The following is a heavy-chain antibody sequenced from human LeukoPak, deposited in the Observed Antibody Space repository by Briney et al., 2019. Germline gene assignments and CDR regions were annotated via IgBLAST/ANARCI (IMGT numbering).Heavy chain of an antibody. Sequence: GESPQISFKGSGYRFTNYWIGWVRQVPGKGLDWMGIIYPGDSDTRYSPSFQGQVTISADKSINTAYLQWSSLKAPDTAMYYCARPYSSGWYAGFGFDIWGQGTMVTVSS. CDR3: ARPYSSGWYAGFGFDI. CDR1: GYRFTNYW. D-gene: IGHD6-19*01. J-gene: IGHJ3*02. V-gene: IGHV5-51*01. CDR2: IYPGDSDT.